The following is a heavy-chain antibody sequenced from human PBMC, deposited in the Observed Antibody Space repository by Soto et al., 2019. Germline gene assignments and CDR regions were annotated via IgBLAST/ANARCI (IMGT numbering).Heavy chain of an antibody. V-gene: IGHV3-30-3*01. CDR3: ARVYDSSGEYYYYGMDV. CDR1: GFTFSSYA. D-gene: IGHD3-22*01. Sequence: AGGSLRLSCAASGFTFSSYAMHWVRQAPGKGLEWVAVISYDGSNKYYADSVKGRFTISRDNSKNTLYLQMNSLRAEDTAVYYCARVYDSSGEYYYYGMDVWGQGTTVTVSS. J-gene: IGHJ6*02. CDR2: ISYDGSNK.